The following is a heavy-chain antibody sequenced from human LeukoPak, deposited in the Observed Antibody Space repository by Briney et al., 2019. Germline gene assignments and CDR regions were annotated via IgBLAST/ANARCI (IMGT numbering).Heavy chain of an antibody. Sequence: GESLKISCKGSGYSFTSYWIGWVRQMPGKGLEWMGIIYPGDSDTRYSPSFQGQVTISADKSISTAYLQWSSLKASDTAMYYCARHGVVVVAATPSGYYYGMDVWGQGTTVTVSS. V-gene: IGHV5-51*01. J-gene: IGHJ6*02. CDR3: ARHGVVVVAATPSGYYYGMDV. CDR1: GYSFTSYW. CDR2: IYPGDSDT. D-gene: IGHD2-15*01.